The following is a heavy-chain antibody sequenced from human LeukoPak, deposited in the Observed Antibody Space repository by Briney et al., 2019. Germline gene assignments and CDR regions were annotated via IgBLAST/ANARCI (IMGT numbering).Heavy chain of an antibody. D-gene: IGHD3-10*01. CDR3: AQEAMVRGVPFDY. V-gene: IGHV3-30-3*02. Sequence: GGSLRLSCAASGFTFSSYAMHWVRQAPGKGLEWVAVISYDGSNKYYADSVKGRFTISRDNSKNTLYLQMNSLRAEDTAVYYCAQEAMVRGVPFDYWGQGTLVTVSS. CDR1: GFTFSSYA. CDR2: ISYDGSNK. J-gene: IGHJ4*02.